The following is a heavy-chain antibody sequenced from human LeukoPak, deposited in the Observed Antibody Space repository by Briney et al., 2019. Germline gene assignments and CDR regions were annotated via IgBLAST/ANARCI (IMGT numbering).Heavy chain of an antibody. Sequence: GASVKVSCKASGYTFTKYVIHWVRQAPGQRLEWMGWINTGNGDRKYSQKFQGRVTFSRHTSASIAFMELSSLRSEDTASFFCARDPSYGNTGYYSLDIWGQGTMVTVSS. D-gene: IGHD3-9*01. J-gene: IGHJ3*02. CDR3: ARDPSYGNTGYYSLDI. CDR1: GYTFTKYV. V-gene: IGHV1-3*04. CDR2: INTGNGDR.